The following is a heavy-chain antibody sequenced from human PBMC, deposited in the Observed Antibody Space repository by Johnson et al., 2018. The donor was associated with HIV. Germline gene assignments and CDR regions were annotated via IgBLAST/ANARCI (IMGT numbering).Heavy chain of an antibody. CDR1: GFTVSSNY. J-gene: IGHJ3*02. CDR2: IYSGGST. Sequence: VQLVESGGGLVQPGGSLRLSCAASGFTVSSNYMSWVRQAPGKGLEWVSVIYSGGSTYYADSVKGRFTISRDNSKNTLYLQMNSLRAEDTAVYYCAKGIAAAGTGAFDIWGQGTMVTVSS. V-gene: IGHV3-66*01. CDR3: AKGIAAAGTGAFDI. D-gene: IGHD6-13*01.